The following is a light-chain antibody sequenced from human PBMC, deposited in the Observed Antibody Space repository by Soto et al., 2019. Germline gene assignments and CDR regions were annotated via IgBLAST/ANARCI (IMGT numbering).Light chain of an antibody. V-gene: IGKV1-5*01. CDR3: QQYNSYSPT. J-gene: IGKJ1*01. CDR1: QSISSW. Sequence: DIQMTHSLSNLSASVGYRITITCRASQSISSWLAWYQQKPEKAPKLLSYDASSLEIGVPSRFSGRGSGTEFTLTISSLQPDDFATYYCQQYNSYSPTFGQGTKVEI. CDR2: DAS.